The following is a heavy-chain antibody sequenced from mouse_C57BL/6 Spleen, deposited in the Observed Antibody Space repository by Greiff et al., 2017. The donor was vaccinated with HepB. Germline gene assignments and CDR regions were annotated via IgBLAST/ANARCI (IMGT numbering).Heavy chain of an antibody. CDR2: ISSGSSTI. CDR1: GFTFSDYG. J-gene: IGHJ3*01. V-gene: IGHV5-17*01. D-gene: IGHD2-2*01. CDR3: ARNASYGCDLGFAY. Sequence: EVKLMESGGGLVKPGGSLKLSCAASGFTFSDYGMHWVRQAPEKGLEWVAYISSGSSTIYYADTVKGRFTISRDNAKNTLFLQMTSLRSEDTAMYYCARNASYGCDLGFAYWGQGTLVTVSA.